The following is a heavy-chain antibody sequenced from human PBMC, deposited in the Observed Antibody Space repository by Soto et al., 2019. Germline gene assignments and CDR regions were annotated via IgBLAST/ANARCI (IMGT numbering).Heavy chain of an antibody. CDR1: GFTFGDYA. CDR2: ISDSGGRT. D-gene: IGHD6-13*01. V-gene: IGHV3-23*01. J-gene: IGHJ6*02. Sequence: EVQLMESGGGLVQPGGSLRLSCAASGFTFGDYAMSWVRQAPGKGPEWVSGISDSGGRTYYADSVKGRFTISRDKYKNMVYPQMNSLRVEDTAVYYCAKGYSSSWYTPDVWGQGTTVTVSS. CDR3: AKGYSSSWYTPDV.